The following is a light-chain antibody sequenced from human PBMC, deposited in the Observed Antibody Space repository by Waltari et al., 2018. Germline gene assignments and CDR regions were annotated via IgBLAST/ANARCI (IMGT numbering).Light chain of an antibody. CDR3: QQYSSYPWT. CDR2: KAF. CDR1: QSISSW. V-gene: IGKV1-5*03. J-gene: IGKJ1*01. Sequence: DIQMTQSPSTLSASVGDRVTITCRASQSISSWLAWYQQKPGKAPKLLIYKAFSLESGVPSRFGGSGSGTEFTLTISSLQPDDFAAYYCQQYSSYPWTFGQGTKVEIK.